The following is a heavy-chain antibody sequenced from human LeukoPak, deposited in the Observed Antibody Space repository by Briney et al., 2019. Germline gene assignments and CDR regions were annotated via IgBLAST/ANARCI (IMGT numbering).Heavy chain of an antibody. CDR1: GYTFTSYG. Sequence: ASVKVSCKASGYTFTSYGISWVRQAPGQGLEWMGWMSAYNGNTNYAQKLQGRVTMTTDTSTSTAYMELRSLRSDDTAVYYCARSLKASGGSCYRYWGQGTLVSVSS. CDR2: MSAYNGNT. J-gene: IGHJ4*02. V-gene: IGHV1-18*01. CDR3: ARSLKASGGSCYRY. D-gene: IGHD2-15*01.